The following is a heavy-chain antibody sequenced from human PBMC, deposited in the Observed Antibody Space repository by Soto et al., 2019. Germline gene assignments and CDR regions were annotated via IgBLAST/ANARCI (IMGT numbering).Heavy chain of an antibody. D-gene: IGHD6-13*01. Sequence: GGSLRLSCAASEFSFSSYALNWVRQAPGKGLEWVSAISATGTTTYYADSVKGRFTISRDNSKRTLFLQMDSPSPEDTAVYYCATYSSPFDYWGQGTLVTVS. CDR2: ISATGTTT. CDR3: ATYSSPFDY. CDR1: EFSFSSYA. V-gene: IGHV3-23*01. J-gene: IGHJ4*02.